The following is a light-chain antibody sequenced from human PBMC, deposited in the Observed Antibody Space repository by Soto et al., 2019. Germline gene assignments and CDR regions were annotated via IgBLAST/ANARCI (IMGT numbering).Light chain of an antibody. CDR3: QQYNSYST. J-gene: IGKJ1*01. V-gene: IGKV3-15*01. CDR2: GAS. CDR1: QSVSSN. Sequence: ERGMTQYPATLAVGPGVRPAVCCRASQSVSSNLAWYQHKPGQAPRLLTYGASTRATGIPARFSGSGSGTEFTLTLRCLQPDDFAPYYCQQYNSYSTFGQGTKVDIK.